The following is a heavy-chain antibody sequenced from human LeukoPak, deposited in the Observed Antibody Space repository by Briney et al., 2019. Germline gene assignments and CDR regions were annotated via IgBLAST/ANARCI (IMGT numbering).Heavy chain of an antibody. Sequence: GESLKISCKGSGYSFTSYWIGWVRQMPGKGLEWMGIIYPGDSDTRYSPSFQGQVTISADKSISTAYLQWSSLKASDTAMYYCARLDRSSGWTYYYYYYMDVWGKGTTVTISS. CDR3: ARLDRSSGWTYYYYYYMDV. CDR2: IYPGDSDT. D-gene: IGHD6-19*01. CDR1: GYSFTSYW. V-gene: IGHV5-51*01. J-gene: IGHJ6*03.